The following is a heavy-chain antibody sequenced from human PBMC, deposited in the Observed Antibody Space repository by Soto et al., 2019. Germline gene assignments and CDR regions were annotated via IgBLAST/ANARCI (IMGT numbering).Heavy chain of an antibody. CDR1: GGTISRSNW. D-gene: IGHD1-26*01. V-gene: IGHV4-4*02. J-gene: IGHJ6*02. CDR3: ARVRGSYYYGMDV. Sequence: QVQLQESGPGLVKTSGTRSLTCTVSGGTISRSNWWSWVRQPPGKGLEWIGEIYHSGSTNYNPSLKSRVTISVDKSKNQFSLKLSSVTAADTAVYYCARVRGSYYYGMDVWGQATTVTVSS. CDR2: IYHSGST.